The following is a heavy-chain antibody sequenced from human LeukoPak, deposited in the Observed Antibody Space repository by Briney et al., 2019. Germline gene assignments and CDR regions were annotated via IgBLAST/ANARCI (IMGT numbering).Heavy chain of an antibody. Sequence: SETLSLTCTVSGGSISSYYWNWIRQPPGKGLEWIGEINHSGSTNYNPSLKSRVTISVDMSRNQFSLNLSSVTAADTAVYYCARVGGSRANWFDPWGQGTLVTVSS. CDR1: GGSISSYY. J-gene: IGHJ5*02. D-gene: IGHD2-15*01. CDR2: INHSGST. CDR3: ARVGGSRANWFDP. V-gene: IGHV4-34*01.